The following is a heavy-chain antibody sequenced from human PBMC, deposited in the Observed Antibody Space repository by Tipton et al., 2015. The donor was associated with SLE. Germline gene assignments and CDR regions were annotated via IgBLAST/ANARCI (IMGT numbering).Heavy chain of an antibody. D-gene: IGHD5/OR15-5a*01. CDR2: IRSKDYGGTA. Sequence: RSLRLSCIGSGFTFDYYGMSWVRQAPGKGLEWVGFIRSKDYGGTADYAASVKGRFTISRDDSKSIVYLQMNSLKVEDTAVYFCTREGLGGDYMVYWGQGTLVTVSS. J-gene: IGHJ4*02. V-gene: IGHV3-49*04. CDR3: TREGLGGDYMVY. CDR1: GFTFDYYG.